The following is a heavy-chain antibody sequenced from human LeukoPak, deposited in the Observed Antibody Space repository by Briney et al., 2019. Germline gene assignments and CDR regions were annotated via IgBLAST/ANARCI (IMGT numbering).Heavy chain of an antibody. CDR1: GDSISSSGYY. J-gene: IGHJ5*02. V-gene: IGHV4-39*07. D-gene: IGHD3-10*01. Sequence: SETLSLICTVSGDSISSSGYYWGWIRQPPGKGLEWIGSIYYSGSTYYNPSLKSRVTISVDTSKNQFSLKLSSVTAADTAVYYCARAGGFTILRGAVNNWFDPWGQGTLVTVSS. CDR3: ARAGGFTILRGAVNNWFDP. CDR2: IYYSGST.